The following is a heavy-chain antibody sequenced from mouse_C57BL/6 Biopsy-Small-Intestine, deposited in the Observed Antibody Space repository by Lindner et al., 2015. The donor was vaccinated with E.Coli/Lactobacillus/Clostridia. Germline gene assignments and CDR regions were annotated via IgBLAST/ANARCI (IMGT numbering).Heavy chain of an antibody. CDR1: GYTFAGYY. J-gene: IGHJ1*01. Sequence: SVKVSCKASGYTFAGYYMHWVRQAPGQGLEWMGRLNPNSGVTKYSQKFQGRVTLSSDTSISTAYMELSRLRSEDTAVYYCARSAVSTYFYYYGMDVWGQGTTVTVSS. V-gene: IGHV1-72*04. CDR3: ARSAVSTYFYYYGMDV. CDR2: LNPNSGVT. D-gene: IGHD1-1*01.